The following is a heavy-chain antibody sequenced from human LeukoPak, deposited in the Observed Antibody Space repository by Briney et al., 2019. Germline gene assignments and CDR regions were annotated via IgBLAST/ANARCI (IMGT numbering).Heavy chain of an antibody. Sequence: GGSLKISCKGSGYSFTSYWIGWVRQVPGRGLEWLGVMYPGDSDTRYSPSFQGQVTISADKSINTAYLQWSSLKASDTAMYYCARRPAQHCSTDSCHSFDYWGQGTMVTVSS. CDR1: GYSFTSYW. J-gene: IGHJ4*02. V-gene: IGHV5-51*01. CDR2: MYPGDSDT. CDR3: ARRPAQHCSTDSCHSFDY. D-gene: IGHD2-15*01.